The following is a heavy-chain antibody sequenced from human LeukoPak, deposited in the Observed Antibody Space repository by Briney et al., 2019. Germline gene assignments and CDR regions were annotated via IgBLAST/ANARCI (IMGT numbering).Heavy chain of an antibody. V-gene: IGHV3-7*01. CDR1: GFTFSTYW. D-gene: IGHD3-22*01. CDR3: ARDRALYDSRRGYYYTEDDY. Sequence: GGSLRLSCAASGFTFSTYWMSWVRQAPGKGLEWVTNINQDGSETYSVDSVKGRFTISRDNAKSSLYLQMNSLRADDTAVYYCARDRALYDSRRGYYYTEDDYWGQGTLVTVSS. CDR2: INQDGSET. J-gene: IGHJ4*02.